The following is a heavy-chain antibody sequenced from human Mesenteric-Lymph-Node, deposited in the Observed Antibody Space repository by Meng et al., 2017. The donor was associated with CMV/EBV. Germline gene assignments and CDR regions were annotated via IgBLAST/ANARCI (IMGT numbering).Heavy chain of an antibody. Sequence: GESLKISCVASGFTFSNYGMHWVRQAPGKGLEWVAVIWYDGSNKDYADAVKGRFTISRDNSKNTLYLQMNSLRAEDTALYYCAKSGDLTGTKALDYWGQGALVTVSS. CDR2: IWYDGSNK. CDR3: AKSGDLTGTKALDY. J-gene: IGHJ4*02. V-gene: IGHV3-33*06. D-gene: IGHD1-7*01. CDR1: GFTFSNYG.